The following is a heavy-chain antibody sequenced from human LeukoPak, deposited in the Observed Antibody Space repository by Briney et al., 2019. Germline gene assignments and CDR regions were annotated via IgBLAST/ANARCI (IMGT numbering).Heavy chain of an antibody. CDR2: ISGSGGRT. J-gene: IGHJ4*02. CDR1: GFTFSSYA. V-gene: IGHV3-23*01. D-gene: IGHD3-22*01. Sequence: GGSLRLSCAASGFTFSSYAMSWVRQAPGKGLEWVSAISGSGGRTYYADSVKGRFTISRDNSKNTLYLQMNSLRAEDTAVYYCAKGITMIVVVITPADYWGQGTLVTVSS. CDR3: AKGITMIVVVITPADY.